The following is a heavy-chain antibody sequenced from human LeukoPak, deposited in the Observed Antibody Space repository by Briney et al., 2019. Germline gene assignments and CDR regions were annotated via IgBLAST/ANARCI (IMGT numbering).Heavy chain of an antibody. V-gene: IGHV4-38-2*01. CDR3: ARVGRYYDSSGSYDY. CDR1: GYSINSGYY. D-gene: IGHD3-22*01. Sequence: TSETLSLTCAVSGYSINSGYYWVWIRQPPGKGLEWIGSIYHSGSTYYNPSLKSRVTISVDTSKNQFSPKLNSVTATDTAVYYCARVGRYYDSSGSYDYWGQGTLVTVSS. CDR2: IYHSGST. J-gene: IGHJ4*02.